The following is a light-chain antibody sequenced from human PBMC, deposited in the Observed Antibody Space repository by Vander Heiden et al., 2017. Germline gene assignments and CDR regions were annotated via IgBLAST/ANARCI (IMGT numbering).Light chain of an antibody. J-gene: IGKJ3*01. V-gene: IGKV3-20*01. CDR2: EAS. Sequence: EIVLTQSPGTLSLSPGERATLSCRASQSVRSIHLAWYQQKPGQTPRLLIYEASTRATGIPDRFSGSGSGTDFTLTISRLEPEDFAFYYCLHDDSSPYTFGPGTKVDIK. CDR1: QSVRSIH. CDR3: LHDDSSPYT.